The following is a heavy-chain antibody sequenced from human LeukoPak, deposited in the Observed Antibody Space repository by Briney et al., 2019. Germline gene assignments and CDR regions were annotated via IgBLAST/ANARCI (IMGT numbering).Heavy chain of an antibody. J-gene: IGHJ6*02. Sequence: TSETLSLTCAVYGWSFSGYYWSWIRQPPGKGLEWIGEINHSGSTNYNPSLKSRVTISVDTSKNQLSLKLGSVTAADTAVYYCARGLRLLWFGEPRYGLDVWGQGTTVTVSS. CDR2: INHSGST. V-gene: IGHV4-34*01. CDR3: ARGLRLLWFGEPRYGLDV. D-gene: IGHD3-10*01. CDR1: GWSFSGYY.